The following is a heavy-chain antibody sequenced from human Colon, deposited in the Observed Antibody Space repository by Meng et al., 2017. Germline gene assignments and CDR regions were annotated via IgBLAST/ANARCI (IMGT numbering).Heavy chain of an antibody. Sequence: QVQPQQSGPGLGKPSLTLSLTGAISGDSVSSNDCTWNWIRQSPARGLEWLGRTFYRAKWISDYAVSLESRITINPDTSKNQFTLQLNSVTPEDTAVYYCARLVGNSWLPDWGQGTLVTVSS. V-gene: IGHV6-1*02. CDR3: ARLVGNSWLPD. D-gene: IGHD6-13*01. CDR1: GDSVSSNDCT. J-gene: IGHJ4*02. CDR2: TFYRAKWIS.